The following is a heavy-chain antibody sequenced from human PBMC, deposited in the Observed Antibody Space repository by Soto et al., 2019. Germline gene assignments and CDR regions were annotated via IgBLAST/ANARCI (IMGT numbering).Heavy chain of an antibody. CDR1: GFTFSNAW. J-gene: IGHJ4*02. CDR3: TTAVGSGYYEPYYFDY. D-gene: IGHD3-3*01. CDR2: IKSKTDGGTT. V-gene: IGHV3-15*07. Sequence: EVQLVESGGGLVKPGGSLRLSCAASGFTFSNAWMNWVRQAPGKGLELVGRIKSKTDGGTTDYAAPVKGRFTISRDDSKNTLYLQMKSLKTEDTAVYYCTTAVGSGYYEPYYFDYWGQGTLVTVSS.